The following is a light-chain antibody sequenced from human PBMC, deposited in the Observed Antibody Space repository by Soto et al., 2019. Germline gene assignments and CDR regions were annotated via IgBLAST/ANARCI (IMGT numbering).Light chain of an antibody. CDR3: QQYNLYPET. J-gene: IGKJ1*01. V-gene: IGKV1-5*01. CDR2: HAS. CDR1: QSISSW. Sequence: DIQMTQSPSTLSASVGDRVTITCRASQSISSWLAWYQQKPGKAPKLLIYHASSLQSGVPLRFSGSGSGTEFTLTISSLQPDDFATYYCQQYNLYPETFGQGTKVDNK.